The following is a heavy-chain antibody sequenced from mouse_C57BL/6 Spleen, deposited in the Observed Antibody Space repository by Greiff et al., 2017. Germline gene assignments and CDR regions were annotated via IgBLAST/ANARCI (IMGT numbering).Heavy chain of an antibody. V-gene: IGHV5-17*01. CDR2: ISSGSSTI. CDR1: GFTFSDYG. D-gene: IGHD1-1*01. J-gene: IGHJ4*01. CDR3: ARPYSSSYEYAMDY. Sequence: EVMLVESGGGLVKPGGSLKLSCAASGFTFSDYGMHWVRQAPEKGLEWVAYISSGSSTIYYADTVKGRFTISRDNAKNTLFLQMTSLRSEDTAMYYCARPYSSSYEYAMDYWGQGTSVTVSS.